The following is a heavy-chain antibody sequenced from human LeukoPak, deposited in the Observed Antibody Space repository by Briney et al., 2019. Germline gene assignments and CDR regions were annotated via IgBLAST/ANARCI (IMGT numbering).Heavy chain of an antibody. CDR3: TRDGWSPPPPLLVSWFDP. CDR1: GFTFGDYA. CDR2: IRSKAYGGTT. D-gene: IGHD2-8*02. V-gene: IGHV3-49*03. Sequence: GGSLRLSCTASGFTFGDYAMSWFRQAPGKGLEWVGFIRSKAYGGTTEYAASVKGRITISRNDSKSIAYLQMNSLKTEDTAVYYCTRDGWSPPPPLLVSWFDPWGQGTLVTVSS. J-gene: IGHJ5*02.